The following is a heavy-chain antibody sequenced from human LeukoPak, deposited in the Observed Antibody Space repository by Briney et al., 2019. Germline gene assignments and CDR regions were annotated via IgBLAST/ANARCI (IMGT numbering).Heavy chain of an antibody. V-gene: IGHV3-23*01. CDR1: GFSFNNYD. CDR2: ISGSGDST. CDR3: AKDRGVYYFDY. J-gene: IGHJ4*02. D-gene: IGHD1-26*01. Sequence: GSLRLSCAASGFSFNNYDMSWVRQAPGKGLEWLLGISGSGDSTYSADTVKGRFTISRDNSKNMLYLQMNSLRVDDTAIYYCAKDRGVYYFDYWGQGTLVTVSS.